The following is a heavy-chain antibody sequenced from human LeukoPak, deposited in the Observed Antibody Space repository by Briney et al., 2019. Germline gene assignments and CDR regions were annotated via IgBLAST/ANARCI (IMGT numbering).Heavy chain of an antibody. CDR1: GFTFSNYN. Sequence: PGGSLRLSCAASGFTFSNYNMNWVRQAPGKGLEWVSYISSSSSTIYYADSVKGRFTISRDNAKSSLYLQMNSLRAEDTAVYYCASLYGEILDYWGQGTLVTVSS. CDR3: ASLYGEILDY. CDR2: ISSSSSTI. J-gene: IGHJ4*02. V-gene: IGHV3-48*01. D-gene: IGHD4-17*01.